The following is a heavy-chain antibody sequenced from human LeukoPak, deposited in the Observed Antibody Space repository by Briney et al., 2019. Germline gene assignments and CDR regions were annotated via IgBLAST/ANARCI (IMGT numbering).Heavy chain of an antibody. Sequence: PGGSLRLSCAASGFTFSSYWMSWVRQAPGKGLEWVANIKQDGSEKYYVDSVKGRFTISRDNSKNTLYLQMNSLRAEDTAVYYCARDLGFGELLFWGQGTLVTVSS. J-gene: IGHJ4*02. CDR2: IKQDGSEK. D-gene: IGHD3-10*01. V-gene: IGHV3-7*03. CDR3: ARDLGFGELLF. CDR1: GFTFSSYW.